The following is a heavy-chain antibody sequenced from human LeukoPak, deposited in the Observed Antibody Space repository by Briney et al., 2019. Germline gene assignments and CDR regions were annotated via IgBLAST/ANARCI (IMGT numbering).Heavy chain of an antibody. Sequence: SETLSLTCTVSGGSISTYCWSWIRQPPGKGLEWIGYIFYSGSTNYNPSLKSRVTISVDTSKNQFSLRLNSVTAADTAVYYCARGRERYNWNAPFDYWGQGTLVTVSS. J-gene: IGHJ4*02. CDR1: GGSISTYC. CDR2: IFYSGST. D-gene: IGHD1-20*01. CDR3: ARGRERYNWNAPFDY. V-gene: IGHV4-59*01.